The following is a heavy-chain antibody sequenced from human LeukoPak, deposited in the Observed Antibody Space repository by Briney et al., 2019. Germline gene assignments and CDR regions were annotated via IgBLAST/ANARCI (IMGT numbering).Heavy chain of an antibody. CDR3: ARVRGYYSAYYFDY. CDR1: GFTFSSYW. V-gene: IGHV3-74*01. J-gene: IGHJ4*02. Sequence: PGGSLRLSCAAPGFTFSSYWMHWVRQAPGKGLVWVSRINSDGSSTSYADSVKRRFTISRDNAKNTLYLQMNSLTAEDTAVYYCARVRGYYSAYYFDYWGQGTLVTVSS. CDR2: INSDGSST. D-gene: IGHD5-18*01.